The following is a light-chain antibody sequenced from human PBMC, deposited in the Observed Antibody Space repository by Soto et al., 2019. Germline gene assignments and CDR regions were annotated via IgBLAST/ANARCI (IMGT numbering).Light chain of an antibody. CDR3: SSHAGNNMGV. J-gene: IGLJ3*02. V-gene: IGLV2-8*01. CDR2: EVS. CDR1: SSDVGGYKY. Sequence: QSALTQPPSASGSPGQSVTISCTGTSSDVGGYKYVSWYQQHPGKAPKLLIYEVSQRPSGVPDRFSGSKSGNTASLTVSGLQAEDEADYYCSSHAGNNMGVFGGGTKLTVL.